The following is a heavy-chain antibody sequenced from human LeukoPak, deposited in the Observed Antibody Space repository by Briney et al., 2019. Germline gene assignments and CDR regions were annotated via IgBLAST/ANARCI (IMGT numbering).Heavy chain of an antibody. CDR2: INAGNGDT. CDR1: GYTFTRYA. V-gene: IGHV1-3*01. Sequence: ASVKVSCKASGYTFTRYAMQWVRQAPGQRPEWMGRINAGNGDTKYSQKFQGRVTFTRDTSANTAYMELSSLRSEDTAAYYCTRGEDYGDYCFWGQGSLVTVSS. J-gene: IGHJ4*02. D-gene: IGHD4-17*01. CDR3: TRGEDYGDYCF.